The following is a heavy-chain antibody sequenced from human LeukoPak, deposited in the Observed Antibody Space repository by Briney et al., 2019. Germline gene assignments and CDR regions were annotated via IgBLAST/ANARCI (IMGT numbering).Heavy chain of an antibody. D-gene: IGHD4-17*01. CDR2: ISSSGSTI. CDR3: AKDQSTTVTTYYFDY. CDR1: GFTFSDYY. Sequence: GGSLRLSCAASGFTFSDYYMSWIRQAPGKGLEWVSYISSSGSTIYYADSVKGRFTISRDNSKNTLYLQMNSLRAEDTAVYYCAKDQSTTVTTYYFDYWGQGTLVTVSS. V-gene: IGHV3-11*01. J-gene: IGHJ4*02.